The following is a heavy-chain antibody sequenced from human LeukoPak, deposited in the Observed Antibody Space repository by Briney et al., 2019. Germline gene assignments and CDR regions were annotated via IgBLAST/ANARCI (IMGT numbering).Heavy chain of an antibody. CDR1: GYSISSGYY. V-gene: IGHV4-38-2*02. Sequence: SETLSLTCTVSGYSISSGYYWGWIRQPPGKGLEWIGSIYYSGSTYYNPSLKSRVTISVDTSKNQFSLKLSSVTAADTAVYYCARDAPSPHYYYTDVWGKGTTVTVSS. D-gene: IGHD2-2*01. J-gene: IGHJ6*03. CDR3: ARDAPSPHYYYTDV. CDR2: IYYSGST.